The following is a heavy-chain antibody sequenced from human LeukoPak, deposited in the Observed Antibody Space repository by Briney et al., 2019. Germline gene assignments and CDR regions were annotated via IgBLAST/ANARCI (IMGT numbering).Heavy chain of an antibody. CDR3: AREDYDFWSNYYYYYTDV. Sequence: GASVKVSCKASGYTFTSYGISWVRQAPGQGLEWMGWISAYNGNTNYAQKLQGRVTMTTDTSTSTAYMELRSLRSDDTAVYYCAREDYDFWSNYYYYYTDVWGKGTTVTVSS. D-gene: IGHD3-3*01. CDR1: GYTFTSYG. J-gene: IGHJ6*03. CDR2: ISAYNGNT. V-gene: IGHV1-18*01.